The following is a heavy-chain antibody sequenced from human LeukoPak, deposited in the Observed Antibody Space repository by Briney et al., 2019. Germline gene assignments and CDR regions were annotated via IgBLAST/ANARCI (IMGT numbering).Heavy chain of an antibody. Sequence: GGSLRLSCVASGFTFSSYWMHWVRQAPGKGLVWVSRVTSDGITTYADFVKGRFTISRDNAKNTVYLQMNSLRAEDTAVYYCASSRSLRYFDWTPRPFDYWGQGTLVTVSS. CDR3: ASSRSLRYFDWTPRPFDY. V-gene: IGHV3-74*01. D-gene: IGHD3-9*01. CDR1: GFTFSSYW. J-gene: IGHJ4*02. CDR2: VTSDGIT.